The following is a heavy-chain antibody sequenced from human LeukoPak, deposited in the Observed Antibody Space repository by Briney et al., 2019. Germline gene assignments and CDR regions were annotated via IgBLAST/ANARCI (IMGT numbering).Heavy chain of an antibody. J-gene: IGHJ4*02. Sequence: GGSLRLSCAATGFTFSDYYINWIRQAPGKGLEWVAYISPDGSSTFYADSVQGRFTISRDNSKTTLYLQMNSLRADDTAVYYCAKGGPTGSNYFDFWGQGTLVTVSS. CDR1: GFTFSDYY. D-gene: IGHD1-26*01. V-gene: IGHV3-11*01. CDR3: AKGGPTGSNYFDF. CDR2: ISPDGSST.